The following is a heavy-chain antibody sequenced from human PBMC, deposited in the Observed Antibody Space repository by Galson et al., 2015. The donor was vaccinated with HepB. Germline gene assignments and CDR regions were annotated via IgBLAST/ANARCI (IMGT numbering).Heavy chain of an antibody. D-gene: IGHD1-14*01. CDR3: ARDGISVGSGMDV. CDR1: VASISNYY. CDR2: IDHSGRN. J-gene: IGHJ6*02. Sequence: DTMFLTSTVSVASISNYYCCCSRHPPGEGLEWIGEIDHSGRNNYKPSFKSRVTISIDKSKNQFSLKLSSVRAEDTAVYYCARDGISVGSGMDVWGQGTTVTVSS. V-gene: IGHV4-59*12.